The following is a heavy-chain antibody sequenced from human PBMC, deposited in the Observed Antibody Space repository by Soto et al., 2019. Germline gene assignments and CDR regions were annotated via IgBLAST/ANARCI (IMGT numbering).Heavy chain of an antibody. CDR1: GYTFTGYY. V-gene: IGHV1-2*02. CDR3: AKGGAIVAAGTRVYLYNAMDV. D-gene: IGHD1-26*01. Sequence: ASVKVSCKASGYTFTGYYVHWVRQAPGQGLEWMGWINPNSGDTYLAQRFQGRVTMNRDTSIGTAYMELRGLTSDDTAEYYCAKGGAIVAAGTRVYLYNAMDVWGQGTTVTAP. J-gene: IGHJ6*02. CDR2: INPNSGDT.